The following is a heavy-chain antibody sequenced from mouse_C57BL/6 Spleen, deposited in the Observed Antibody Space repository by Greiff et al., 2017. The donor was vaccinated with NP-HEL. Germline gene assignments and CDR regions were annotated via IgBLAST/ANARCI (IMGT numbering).Heavy chain of an antibody. D-gene: IGHD2-4*01. CDR2: IDPSDSYT. Sequence: VQLQQPGAELVMPGASVKLSCKASGYTFTSYWMHWVKQRPGQGLEWIGEIDPSDSYTNYNQKFKGKSTLTVDKSSSTAYMQLSSLTSEDSAVYYCARGNYDYGGFAYWGQGTLVTVSA. J-gene: IGHJ3*01. CDR1: GYTFTSYW. V-gene: IGHV1-69*01. CDR3: ARGNYDYGGFAY.